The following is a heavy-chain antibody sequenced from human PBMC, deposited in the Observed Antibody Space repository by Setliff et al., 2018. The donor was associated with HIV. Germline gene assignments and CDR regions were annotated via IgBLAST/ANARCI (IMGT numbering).Heavy chain of an antibody. J-gene: IGHJ3*01. CDR2: IWYDGSNK. V-gene: IGHV3-33*06. CDR3: AKQRYYDGNDGFDV. CDR1: GFTFSSYG. Sequence: GGSLRLSCAASGFTFSSYGMHWVRQAPGKGLEWVAVIWYDGSNKYYADSVKGRFTISRDNSKNTLFPQMDSLRAEDTALYYCAKQRYYDGNDGFDVWGQGTMVTVSS. D-gene: IGHD3-3*01.